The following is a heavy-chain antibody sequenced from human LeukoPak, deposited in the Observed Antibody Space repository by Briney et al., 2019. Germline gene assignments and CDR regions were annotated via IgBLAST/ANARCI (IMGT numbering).Heavy chain of an antibody. Sequence: PGGSLRLSCAASGFTFSSYAMSWVRQAPGKGLEWVSAISGSGGSTYYADSVKGRFTISRDNSQNSLYLQMNTLRAEDTAVYYCARDNYGDYTIDYWGQGTLVTVSS. V-gene: IGHV3-23*01. J-gene: IGHJ4*02. CDR2: ISGSGGST. CDR3: ARDNYGDYTIDY. CDR1: GFTFSSYA. D-gene: IGHD4-17*01.